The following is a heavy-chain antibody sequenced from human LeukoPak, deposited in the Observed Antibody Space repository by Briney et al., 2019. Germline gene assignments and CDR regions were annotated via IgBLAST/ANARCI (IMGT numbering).Heavy chain of an antibody. J-gene: IGHJ4*02. CDR1: GFTFSNAW. V-gene: IGHV3-15*01. D-gene: IGHD5-24*01. CDR2: IKSKTDGGTT. CDR3: TIRRDGYNYGDY. Sequence: PGGSLRLSCAAFGFTFSNAWMSWVRQAPGKGLEWVGRIKSKTDGGTTDYAAPVKGRFTISRDDSKNTLYLQMNSLKTEDTAVYYCTIRRDGYNYGDYWGQGTLVTVSS.